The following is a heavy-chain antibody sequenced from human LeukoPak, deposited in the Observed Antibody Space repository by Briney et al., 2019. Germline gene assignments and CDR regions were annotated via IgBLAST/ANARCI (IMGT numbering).Heavy chain of an antibody. Sequence: GGSLRLSCAASGFTFSNYGMHWVRQAPGKGLEWVAFIRYDGSNKYYADSVKGRFTISRDNSKNTLYLQMNSLRAEDTAVYYCAKCCVVPAAIWYFQHWGQGTLVTVSS. J-gene: IGHJ1*01. D-gene: IGHD2-2*02. CDR3: AKCCVVPAAIWYFQH. CDR2: IRYDGSNK. V-gene: IGHV3-30*02. CDR1: GFTFSNYG.